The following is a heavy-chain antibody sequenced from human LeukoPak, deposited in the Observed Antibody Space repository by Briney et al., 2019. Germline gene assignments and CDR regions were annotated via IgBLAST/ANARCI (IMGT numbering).Heavy chain of an antibody. J-gene: IGHJ4*02. Sequence: SETLSLTCTVSGGSISSYYWSWIRQPAGKGLEWIGRIYTSGSTYYNPSLKSRVTISVDTSKNQFSLKLSSVTAADTAVYYCARASTGYSSSWYVSPFDYWGQGTLVTVSS. V-gene: IGHV4-4*07. CDR2: IYTSGST. CDR3: ARASTGYSSSWYVSPFDY. D-gene: IGHD6-13*01. CDR1: GGSISSYY.